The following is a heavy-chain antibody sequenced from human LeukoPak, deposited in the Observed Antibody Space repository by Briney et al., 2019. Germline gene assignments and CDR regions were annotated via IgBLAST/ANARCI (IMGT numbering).Heavy chain of an antibody. CDR1: GGSISSGSYY. Sequence: SETLSLTCTVSGGSISSGSYYWNWIRQPAGKGLEWIGRIYTSGSTNYNPSLKSRVTISVDTSKNQFSLKLSSVTAADTAVYYCARSDIVVVPAAIPPHYYYYGMDVWGQGTTVTVSS. J-gene: IGHJ6*02. D-gene: IGHD2-2*01. CDR2: IYTSGST. V-gene: IGHV4-61*02. CDR3: ARSDIVVVPAAIPPHYYYYGMDV.